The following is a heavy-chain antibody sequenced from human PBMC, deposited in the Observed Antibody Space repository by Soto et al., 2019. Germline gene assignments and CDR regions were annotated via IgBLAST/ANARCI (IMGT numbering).Heavy chain of an antibody. V-gene: IGHV3-7*01. CDR2: IKQDGSEK. CDR1: AFTFSSYW. J-gene: IGHJ6*02. Sequence: PVGSLRLSCAASAFTFSSYWMSWVRQAPGKGLEWVANIKQDGSEKYYVDSVKGRFTISRDNSKNTLYLQMNSLRAEDTAVYYCARSDEEAYYYYYGMDVWGQGTTVTVSS. CDR3: ARSDEEAYYYYYGMDV.